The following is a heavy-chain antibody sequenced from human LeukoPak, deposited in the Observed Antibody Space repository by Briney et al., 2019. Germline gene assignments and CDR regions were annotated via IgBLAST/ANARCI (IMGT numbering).Heavy chain of an antibody. CDR1: VYIFTSYD. CDR2: MNPNSGST. J-gene: IGHJ4*02. CDR3: ARGRSTGYPYYFEY. Sequence: ASVKVSCKASVYIFTSYDINWVRQATGQGLEWMGWMNPNSGSTGYAQKFQGRVTITRNTSISTAYMELSGLRSEDTAVYYCARGRSTGYPYYFEYWGQGTLVTVSS. D-gene: IGHD5-12*01. V-gene: IGHV1-8*03.